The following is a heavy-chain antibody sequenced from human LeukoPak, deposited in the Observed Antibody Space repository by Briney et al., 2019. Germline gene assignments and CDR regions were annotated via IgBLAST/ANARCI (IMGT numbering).Heavy chain of an antibody. V-gene: IGHV1-18*01. CDR3: ARTPKRFGELYQSADY. Sequence: ASVKVCCKASGYTFINHGITWVRQAPGQGLEWMGWISAYNGNADYAQSFQGRVTMTTDTSTSTAYMELRSLRSDDTGVYYCARTPKRFGELYQSADYWGQGSLVTVSS. D-gene: IGHD3-10*01. CDR1: GYTFINHG. CDR2: ISAYNGNA. J-gene: IGHJ4*02.